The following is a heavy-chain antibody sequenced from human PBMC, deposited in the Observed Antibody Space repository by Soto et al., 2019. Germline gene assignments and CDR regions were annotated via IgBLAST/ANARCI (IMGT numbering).Heavy chain of an antibody. Sequence: QVQLQESGPGLVKPTETLSLTCTVSGGSVSSGSYYWSWMRQPPGKGLEWIGYIYYSGSTNYNPSLKSRVTISVDTSKNQFSLKLSSVTAADTAVYYCARRAGADAFDIWGQGTMVTVSS. CDR1: GGSVSSGSYY. J-gene: IGHJ3*02. V-gene: IGHV4-61*01. CDR2: IYYSGST. CDR3: ARRAGADAFDI. D-gene: IGHD6-13*01.